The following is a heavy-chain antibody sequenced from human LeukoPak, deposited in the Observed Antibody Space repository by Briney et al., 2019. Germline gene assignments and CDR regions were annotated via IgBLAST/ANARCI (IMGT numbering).Heavy chain of an antibody. CDR1: GFTFSSYT. CDR3: ARKGVALDF. Sequence: GGSLRLSCAASGFTFSSYTMSWVRQAPGKGLEWLSYISTSSSSLFSADSVKGRFTVSRDNAKNSLYLQMNSLRGEDTAVYYCARKGVALDFWGQGALVTVSS. V-gene: IGHV3-48*01. D-gene: IGHD3-16*01. CDR2: ISTSSSSL. J-gene: IGHJ4*02.